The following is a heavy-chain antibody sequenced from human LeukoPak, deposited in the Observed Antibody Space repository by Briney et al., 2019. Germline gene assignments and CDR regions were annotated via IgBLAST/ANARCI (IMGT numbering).Heavy chain of an antibody. J-gene: IGHJ4*02. CDR1: GFPFSSYW. V-gene: IGHV3-23*01. CDR3: AKEGFDS. CDR2: ISNSGGST. Sequence: PGGSLRLSCVASGFPFSSYWMTWVRQAPGKGLEWVSSISNSGGSTYYADSVKGRFTISRDNSKNTLYLQMNSLRAEDTAVYYCAKEGFDSWGQGTLVTVSS.